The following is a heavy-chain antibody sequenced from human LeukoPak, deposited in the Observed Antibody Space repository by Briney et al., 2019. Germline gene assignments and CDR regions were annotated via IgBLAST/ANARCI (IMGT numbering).Heavy chain of an antibody. D-gene: IGHD3-22*01. J-gene: IGHJ4*02. CDR2: IIPILGLA. Sequence: ASVKVSCKASGGTFSSYAISWVRQAPGQGLEWMGRIIPILGLANSAQKFQGRVTITADKSTSTAYIELSSLRSEDTAVYYCARGPYDSSGNTFDYWGQGTLVTVSS. CDR3: ARGPYDSSGNTFDY. CDR1: GGTFSSYA. V-gene: IGHV1-69*04.